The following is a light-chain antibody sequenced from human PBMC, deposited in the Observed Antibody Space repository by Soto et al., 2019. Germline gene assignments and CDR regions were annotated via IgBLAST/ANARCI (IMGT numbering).Light chain of an antibody. Sequence: QAVVTQPPSVSGAPGQRVTISCTGSSSNIGAGYDVHWYQQLPGTAPKLLIHGNSNRPSGVPDRFSGSKSGTSASLAITGLQAEDEADYYCQSYDSSLNVVFGGGTKLTVL. J-gene: IGLJ2*01. CDR2: GNS. CDR3: QSYDSSLNVV. CDR1: SSNIGAGYD. V-gene: IGLV1-40*01.